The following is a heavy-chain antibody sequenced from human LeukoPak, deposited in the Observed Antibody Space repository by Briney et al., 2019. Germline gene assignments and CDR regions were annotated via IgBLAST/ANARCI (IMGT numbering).Heavy chain of an antibody. Sequence: SETLSLTCTVSGGSINSYYWSWIRQPPGKGLEWIGYIYYSGSTNCNPSLKSRVTISVDTSRNQFSLKLSSVTAADTAVYYCARINSGSYYGYYYYGMDVWGQGTTVTVSS. J-gene: IGHJ6*02. CDR2: IYYSGST. D-gene: IGHD1-26*01. V-gene: IGHV4-59*08. CDR3: ARINSGSYYGYYYYGMDV. CDR1: GGSINSYY.